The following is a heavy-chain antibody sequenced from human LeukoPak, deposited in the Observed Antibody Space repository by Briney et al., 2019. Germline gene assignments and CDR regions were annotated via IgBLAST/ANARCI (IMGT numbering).Heavy chain of an antibody. J-gene: IGHJ4*02. D-gene: IGHD6-6*01. CDR1: GYTFTGYY. V-gene: IGHV1-2*02. Sequence: ASVKVSCKASGYTFTGYYMHWVRQAPGQGLEWMGWINPNSGGTNYAQKFQGRVTMTRDTSISTAYMELSRLRSDDTAVYYCARAAYSSSSVDYWGQGTLVTVSS. CDR3: ARAAYSSSSVDY. CDR2: INPNSGGT.